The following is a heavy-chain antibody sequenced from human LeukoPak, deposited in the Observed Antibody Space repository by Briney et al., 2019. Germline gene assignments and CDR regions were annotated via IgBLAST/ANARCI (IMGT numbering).Heavy chain of an antibody. CDR1: GFTFSSYA. CDR3: ARGRYYYDSSGYANDY. CDR2: IAYDGNNK. J-gene: IGHJ4*02. D-gene: IGHD3-22*01. Sequence: PGRSLRLSCAASGFTFSSYAMHWVRQAPGKGLEWVANIAYDGNNKYYAASVRGRFTISRDNSKNTLYLQMNSLRAEDTAVYYCARGRYYYDSSGYANDYWGQGTLVTVSS. V-gene: IGHV3-30*03.